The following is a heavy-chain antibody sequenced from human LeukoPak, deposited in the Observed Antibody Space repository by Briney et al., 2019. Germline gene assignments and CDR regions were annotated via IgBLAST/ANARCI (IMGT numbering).Heavy chain of an antibody. J-gene: IGHJ4*02. D-gene: IGHD1-1*01. CDR3: ARGRSTTGTFFIY. CDR1: GYTFTGYY. CDR2: INPNSGGT. Sequence: ASVKVSCKASGYTFTGYYMHWVRQAPGQRLEWIGWINPNSGGTNYAQKFQGRVTMTRDTSISTAYMELSRLRSDDTAVYYCARGRSTTGTFFIYWGQGTLVTVSS. V-gene: IGHV1-2*02.